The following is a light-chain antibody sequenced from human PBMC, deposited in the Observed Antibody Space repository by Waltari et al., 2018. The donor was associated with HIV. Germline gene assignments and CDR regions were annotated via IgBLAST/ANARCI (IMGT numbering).Light chain of an antibody. J-gene: IGLJ2*01. V-gene: IGLV2-14*01. CDR3: SSYTSSSTHVV. CDR2: DVS. CDR1: SSDVGGYNY. Sequence: QSALTQPASVSGSPGQSITISCTGTSSDVGGYNYVSWYQQHPGKAPTLMIYDVSNRPSGVSNLFAGAKSGNTASLTISGLQAEDEADYYCSSYTSSSTHVVFGGGTKLTVL.